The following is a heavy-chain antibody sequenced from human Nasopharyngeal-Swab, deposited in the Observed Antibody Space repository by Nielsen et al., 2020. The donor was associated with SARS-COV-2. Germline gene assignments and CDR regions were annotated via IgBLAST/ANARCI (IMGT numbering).Heavy chain of an antibody. D-gene: IGHD2-2*01. V-gene: IGHV1-18*01. Sequence: ASVKVSCKASGYTFTSYGISWVRQAPGQGLEWMGWISAYNGNTNYAQKLQGRVTMTTDTSTSTAYMELRSLRSDDTAVYYCASNPLYCSSTSCYHDAFDIRGQGTMVTRLL. CDR2: ISAYNGNT. J-gene: IGHJ3*02. CDR3: ASNPLYCSSTSCYHDAFDI. CDR1: GYTFTSYG.